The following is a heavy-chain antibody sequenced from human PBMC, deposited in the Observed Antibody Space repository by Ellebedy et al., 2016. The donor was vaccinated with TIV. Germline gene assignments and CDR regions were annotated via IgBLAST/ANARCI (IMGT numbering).Heavy chain of an antibody. CDR3: ARGLYGDYWGVQH. CDR2: IYYSGST. J-gene: IGHJ1*01. V-gene: IGHV4-30-4*01. CDR1: GGSISSGDYY. Sequence: SETLSLTXTVSGGSISSGDYYWSWIRQPPGKGLEWIGYIYYSGSTYYNPSLKSRVTISVDTSKNQFSLKLSSVTAADTAVYYCARGLYGDYWGVQHWGQGTLVTVSS. D-gene: IGHD4-17*01.